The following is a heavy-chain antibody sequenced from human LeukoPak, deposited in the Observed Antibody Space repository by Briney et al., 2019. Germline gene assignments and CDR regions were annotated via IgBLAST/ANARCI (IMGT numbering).Heavy chain of an antibody. CDR3: ARDASGGSFY. Sequence: GGSLRLSCAAAGFTFSIYWMSWVRQAPGKGLEWVANIKQDGSEKYYVDSVKGRFTISRDNAKNSLYLQMNSLRAEDTAVYYCARDASGGSFYWGQGTLVTVSS. D-gene: IGHD2-15*01. J-gene: IGHJ4*02. CDR1: GFTFSIYW. V-gene: IGHV3-7*01. CDR2: IKQDGSEK.